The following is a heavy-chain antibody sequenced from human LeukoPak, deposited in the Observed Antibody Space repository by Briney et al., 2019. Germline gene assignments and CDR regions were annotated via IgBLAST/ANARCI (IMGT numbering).Heavy chain of an antibody. Sequence: SETLSLTCTVSGGSISSGSYYWSWIRQPAGKGLEWIGRICTSGSTNYIPSLKSRVTISVDTSKNQFSLKLSSVTAADTAVYYCARSPYYDFWSGYYERFDYWGQGTLVTVSS. CDR2: ICTSGST. V-gene: IGHV4-61*02. CDR1: GGSISSGSYY. D-gene: IGHD3-3*01. CDR3: ARSPYYDFWSGYYERFDY. J-gene: IGHJ4*02.